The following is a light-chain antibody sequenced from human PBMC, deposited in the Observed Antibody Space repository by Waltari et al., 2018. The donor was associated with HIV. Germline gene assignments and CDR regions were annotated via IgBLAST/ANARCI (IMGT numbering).Light chain of an antibody. J-gene: IGLJ2*01. V-gene: IGLV1-44*01. CDR3: AAWDDSLNGPV. CDR1: SSNLASTI. CDR2: SNY. Sequence: QSVLTQPPSASGTPGQRVTISCSGSSSNLASTIVNWFQQLPGTAPKLLIYSNYQRPSGVPDRFSGSKSGTSASLAISGLQSEDEADYYCAAWDDSLNGPVFGGGTKLTVL.